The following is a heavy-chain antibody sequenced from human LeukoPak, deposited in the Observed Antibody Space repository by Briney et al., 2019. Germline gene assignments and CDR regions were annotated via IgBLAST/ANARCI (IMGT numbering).Heavy chain of an antibody. CDR3: ARRTYYYDSSGYYKGVGYFDY. V-gene: IGHV2-5*02. D-gene: IGHD3-22*01. CDR2: IYWDDDK. J-gene: IGHJ4*02. CDR1: GFSLSTSGEG. Sequence: SGPTLVNPTQTLTLTCTLSGFSLSTSGEGVGWIRQPPGRALEWLALIYWDDDKRYNSSLRKRLTITKDTSKNQVVLRMTNMDPVDTATYYCARRTYYYDSSGYYKGVGYFDYWGQGTLVTVSS.